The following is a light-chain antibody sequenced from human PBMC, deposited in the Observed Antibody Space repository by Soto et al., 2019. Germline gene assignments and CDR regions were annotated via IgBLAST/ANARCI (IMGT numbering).Light chain of an antibody. J-gene: IGLJ1*01. CDR1: GSDIGDYKY. Sequence: QSVLTQPASVSGSPGQSITISCTGTGSDIGDYKYVSWYQQRPGKAPKLMIYEVSNRPSGVSNRFSGSKSGNTASLTISGLQADAEADYYCSSYRSTNTPYVFGTGTKVTVL. V-gene: IGLV2-14*01. CDR2: EVS. CDR3: SSYRSTNTPYV.